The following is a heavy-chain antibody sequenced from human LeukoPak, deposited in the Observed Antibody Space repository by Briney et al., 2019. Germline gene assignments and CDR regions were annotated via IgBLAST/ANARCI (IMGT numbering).Heavy chain of an antibody. CDR2: IRYDGSNK. J-gene: IGHJ6*02. Sequence: PGGSLRLSCAASGFTFSSYGMHWVRQAPGKGLEWVAFIRYDGSNKYYADPVKGRFTISRDNSKNTLYLQMNSLRAEDTAVYYCAKEGLRYFDWYYYYGMDVWGQGTTVTVSS. CDR1: GFTFSSYG. CDR3: AKEGLRYFDWYYYYGMDV. D-gene: IGHD3-9*01. V-gene: IGHV3-30*02.